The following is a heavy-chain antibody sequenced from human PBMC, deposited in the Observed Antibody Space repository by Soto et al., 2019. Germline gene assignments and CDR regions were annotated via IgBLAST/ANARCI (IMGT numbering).Heavy chain of an antibody. V-gene: IGHV3-23*01. CDR2: MSGGGVST. J-gene: IGHJ5*02. CDR1: GFIFSSYA. CDR3: AKIAYYAILSGPRKYNWFDP. D-gene: IGHD3-9*01. Sequence: EVQMLESGGGLVQPGGSLRLSCAASGFIFSSYAMSWVRQAPGKGLEWVSAMSGGGVSTYYADPVKGRFTISRDNSKNTLYLKMNSLRAEDTAVYYCAKIAYYAILSGPRKYNWFDPWGQGTLVTVSS.